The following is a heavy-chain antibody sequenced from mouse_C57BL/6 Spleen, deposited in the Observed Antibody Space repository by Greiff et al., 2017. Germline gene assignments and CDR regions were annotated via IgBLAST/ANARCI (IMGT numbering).Heavy chain of an antibody. V-gene: IGHV5-4*01. CDR3: ARDDDGYVFAY. Sequence: EVQGVESGGGLVKPGGSLKLSCAASGFTFSSYAMSWVRQTPEKRLEWVATISDGGSYTYYPDNVKGRFTISRDNAKNNLYLQMSHLKSEDTAMYYCARDDDGYVFAYWGQGTLVTVSA. D-gene: IGHD2-3*01. CDR2: ISDGGSYT. J-gene: IGHJ3*01. CDR1: GFTFSSYA.